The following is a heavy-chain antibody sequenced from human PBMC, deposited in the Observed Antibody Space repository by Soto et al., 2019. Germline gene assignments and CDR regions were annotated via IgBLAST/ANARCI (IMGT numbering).Heavy chain of an antibody. D-gene: IGHD3-9*01. CDR2: IYYSGST. J-gene: IGHJ4*02. CDR1: GGSISSYY. Sequence: SETLSLTCTVSGGSISSYYWSWIRQPPGKGLEWIGYIYYSGSTNYNPSLKSRVTISVDTSKNQFSLKLSSVTAADTAVYYCARGIRENYDILTGYYSNFDYWGQGTLVTVSS. CDR3: ARGIRENYDILTGYYSNFDY. V-gene: IGHV4-59*12.